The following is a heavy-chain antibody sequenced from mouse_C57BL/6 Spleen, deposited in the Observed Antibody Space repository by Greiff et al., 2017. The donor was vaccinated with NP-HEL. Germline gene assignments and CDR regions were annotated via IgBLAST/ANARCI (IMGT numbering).Heavy chain of an antibody. D-gene: IGHD3-3*01. CDR1: GYTFTSYW. V-gene: IGHV1-74*01. CDR3: AIEGWETWFAY. J-gene: IGHJ3*01. CDR2: IHPSDGDT. Sequence: VKLQQPGAELVKPGASVKVSCKASGYTFTSYWMHWVKQRPGQGLEWIGRIHPSDGDTNYNQKFKGKATFTADTSSSTAYMQLSSLTSEDSAVYSCAIEGWETWFAYWGQGTLVTVSA.